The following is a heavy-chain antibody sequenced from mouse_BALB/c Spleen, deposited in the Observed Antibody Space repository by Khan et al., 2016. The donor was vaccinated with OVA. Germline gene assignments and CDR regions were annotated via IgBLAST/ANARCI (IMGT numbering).Heavy chain of an antibody. J-gene: IGHJ2*01. CDR2: ISSGGST. CDR3: AREAYRYDEYYFDY. D-gene: IGHD2-14*01. Sequence: EVKLVESGGDLVKPGGSLKLSCAASGFTFSSYVMSCVRQTPEKRLEWVASISSGGSTYYPDSVKGRFTISRDNARNILYLQMSSLRSEDTAMYYCAREAYRYDEYYFDYWGQGTTLTVSS. CDR1: GFTFSSYV. V-gene: IGHV5-6-5*01.